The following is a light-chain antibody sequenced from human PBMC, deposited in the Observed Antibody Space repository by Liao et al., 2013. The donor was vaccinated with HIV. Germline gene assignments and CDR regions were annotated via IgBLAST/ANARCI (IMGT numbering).Light chain of an antibody. J-gene: IGLJ2*01. V-gene: IGLV3-1*01. CDR2: QDS. CDR1: KLGAKY. Sequence: SYELTQPPSVSVSPGQTASITCSGDKLGAKYACWYQQKPGQSPVLVIYQDSKRPSGIPERFSGSNSGNTATLTISGTQAVDEADYYCQAWDSSTADVVFGGGTKLTVL. CDR3: QAWDSSTADVV.